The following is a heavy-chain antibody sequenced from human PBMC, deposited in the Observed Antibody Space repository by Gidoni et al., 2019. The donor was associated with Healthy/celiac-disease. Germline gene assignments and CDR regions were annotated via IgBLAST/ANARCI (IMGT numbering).Heavy chain of an antibody. D-gene: IGHD2-2*01. J-gene: IGHJ3*02. CDR3: ARARPLRTLIVVVPAAMAFDI. Sequence: QVQLQESGPGLVKPSGTLSLTCAVSGGSISSSNWWSWVRQPPGKGLEWIGEIYHSGSTNYNPSLKSRVTISVDKSKNQFSLKLSSVTAADTAVYYCARARPLRTLIVVVPAAMAFDIWGQGTMVTVSS. CDR2: IYHSGST. V-gene: IGHV4-4*02. CDR1: GGSISSSNW.